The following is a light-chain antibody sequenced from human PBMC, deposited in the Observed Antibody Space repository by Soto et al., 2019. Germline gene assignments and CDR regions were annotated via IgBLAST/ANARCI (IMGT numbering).Light chain of an antibody. V-gene: IGLV2-14*01. J-gene: IGLJ1*01. CDR2: EVN. CDR3: FSFKTTSTQV. Sequence: QSALTQPASLSGSPGQSITISCTGTSSDIGAYDYVSWFQQHPGKAPKLMISEVNNRPSGVSNRFSGSKSGNTAYLTISGLQVEDEAAYFCFSFKTTSTQVFGTGTKVTVL. CDR1: SSDIGAYDY.